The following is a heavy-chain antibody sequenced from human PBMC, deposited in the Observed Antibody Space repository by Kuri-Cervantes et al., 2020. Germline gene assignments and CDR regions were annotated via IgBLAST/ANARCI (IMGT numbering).Heavy chain of an antibody. J-gene: IGHJ4*02. CDR3: ATYLEYYFDY. Sequence: LSLTCVASGFTFSNAWMSWVRQAPGKGLEWVGRIKSKADGGTIDYATPVKGRVIISRDDSKNTLYLQMNNLKTGDTAVYFCATYLEYYFDYWGQGTLVTVSS. V-gene: IGHV3-15*01. D-gene: IGHD2-21*01. CDR1: GFTFSNAW. CDR2: IKSKADGGTI.